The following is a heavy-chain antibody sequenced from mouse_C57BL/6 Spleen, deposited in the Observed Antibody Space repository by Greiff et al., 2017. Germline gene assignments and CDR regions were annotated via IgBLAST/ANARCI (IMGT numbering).Heavy chain of an antibody. Sequence: QVQLKQSGAELARPGASVKMSCKASGYTFTSYTMHWVKQRPGQGLEWIGYINPSSGYTKYNQKFKDKATLTADKSSSTAYMQLSSLTSEDSAVYYCARGIPVVATDAMDYWGQGTSVTVSS. V-gene: IGHV1-4*01. CDR1: GYTFTSYT. CDR3: ARGIPVVATDAMDY. J-gene: IGHJ4*01. CDR2: INPSSGYT. D-gene: IGHD1-1*01.